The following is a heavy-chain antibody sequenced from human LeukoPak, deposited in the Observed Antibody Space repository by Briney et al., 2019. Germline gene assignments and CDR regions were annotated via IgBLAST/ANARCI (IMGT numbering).Heavy chain of an antibody. Sequence: PSETLSLTCTVSSGSSSSYYWSWIRQPPGKGLEWIGHVHYSETSRYNPSLESRVSITVDTSKNHFSLRLSSVTAADTAVYYCAGGNPSGRPGIGFDDWGQRALFTVSS. CDR1: SGSSSSYY. CDR2: VHYSETS. V-gene: IGHV4-59*01. CDR3: AGGNPSGRPGIGFDD. D-gene: IGHD1-26*01. J-gene: IGHJ4*02.